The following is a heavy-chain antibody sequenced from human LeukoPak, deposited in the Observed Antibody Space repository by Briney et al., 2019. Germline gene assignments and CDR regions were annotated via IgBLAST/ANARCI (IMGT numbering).Heavy chain of an antibody. CDR1: GGSISSYY. D-gene: IGHD2-2*02. CDR3: ARDRAYCSSTSCYRSYYYGMDV. V-gene: IGHV4-59*01. Sequence: PSETLSLTCTVSGGSISSYYWSWIRQPPGKGLEWIGYIYYSGSTNYNPSLKSRVTISVDTSKNQFSLKLSSVTAADTAVYYCARDRAYCSSTSCYRSYYYGMDVWGKGTTVTVSS. CDR2: IYYSGST. J-gene: IGHJ6*04.